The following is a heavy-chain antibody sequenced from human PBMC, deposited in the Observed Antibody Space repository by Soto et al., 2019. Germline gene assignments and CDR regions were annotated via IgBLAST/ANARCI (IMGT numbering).Heavy chain of an antibody. CDR1: GGSITNYY. J-gene: IGHJ5*02. Sequence: QVRLQESGPGLVKPSETLSLTCTVSGGSITNYYWSWIRQSPGKGLEWIGHIYHSGSTKYNPSLKSRITRSIDTSKIQFSLKLNSVTAADTAVYSCARYGSGSSTRGYGGSWFDPWGQGTLVTVSS. V-gene: IGHV4-59*01. CDR3: ARYGSGSSTRGYGGSWFDP. CDR2: IYHSGST. D-gene: IGHD2-2*01.